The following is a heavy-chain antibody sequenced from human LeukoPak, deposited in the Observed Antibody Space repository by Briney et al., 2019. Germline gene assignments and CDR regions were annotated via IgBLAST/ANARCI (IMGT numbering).Heavy chain of an antibody. CDR2: IYFSGST. J-gene: IGHJ3*02. CDR3: ARHRGLWEREAFDI. CDR1: GGSISGSSFY. D-gene: IGHD3-10*01. Sequence: MTSETLSLTCTVSGGSISGSSFYWGWIRQPPGKGLEWIGSIYFSGSTFYNPSLKSRVTISVDTSKNHFSLRLRSVTATDMAVFYCARHRGLWEREAFDIWGQGSMVTVSS. V-gene: IGHV4-39*01.